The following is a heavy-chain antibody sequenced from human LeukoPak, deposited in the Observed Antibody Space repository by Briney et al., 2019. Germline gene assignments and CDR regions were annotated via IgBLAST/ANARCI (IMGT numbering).Heavy chain of an antibody. CDR3: ARDSSGYIDS. D-gene: IGHD6-19*01. CDR2: IWYDESNK. CDR1: GFTFSNYG. Sequence: GRSLRLSCAASGFTFSNYGMHWVRQAPGKGLEWVAVIWYDESNKYYADSVKGRFTISRDNSKNTLYLQMNSLRAKDTAVYYCARDSSGYIDSCGQGTLVTVSS. V-gene: IGHV3-33*01. J-gene: IGHJ4*02.